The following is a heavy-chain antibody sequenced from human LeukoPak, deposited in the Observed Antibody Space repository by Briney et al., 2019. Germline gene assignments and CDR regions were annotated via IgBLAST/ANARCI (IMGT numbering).Heavy chain of an antibody. J-gene: IGHJ4*02. Sequence: GGSLRLSCAASGFTFDDYGMSWVRQAPGKGLEWVSVIYSGGSTYYADSVEGRFTISRDNSKNTLYLQMNSLRAEDTAVYYCARGPSDFYFDYWGQGTLVTVSS. V-gene: IGHV3-66*01. CDR1: GFTFDDYG. D-gene: IGHD2-21*02. CDR3: ARGPSDFYFDY. CDR2: IYSGGST.